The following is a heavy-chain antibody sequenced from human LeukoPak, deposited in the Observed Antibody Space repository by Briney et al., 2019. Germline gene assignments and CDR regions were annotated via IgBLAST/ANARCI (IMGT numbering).Heavy chain of an antibody. CDR2: ISTSSRTI. CDR3: ARSAGVAVAGYFDY. J-gene: IGHJ4*02. V-gene: IGHV3-48*04. D-gene: IGHD6-19*01. Sequence: GGFLRLSCAASGLTFSTYSMNWVRQAPGKGLEWVSSISTSSRTIYYADSVKGRFTISRDNAKNSLYLQMNSLRAEDTAIYYCARSAGVAVAGYFDYWGQGTLVTVSS. CDR1: GLTFSTYS.